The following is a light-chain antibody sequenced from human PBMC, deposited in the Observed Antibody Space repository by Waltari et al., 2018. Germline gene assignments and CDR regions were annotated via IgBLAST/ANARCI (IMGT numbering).Light chain of an antibody. CDR1: SSNIVNSH. Sequence: QSVLTQPPSVSAAPGQKVTISCSGSSSNIVNSHISWYQQLPGAAPKLLIYENNRRASGIPDRFSCSKSGTSATLDITGLQTGDEGDYYCGSWDTSLNTGLFGGGTKLTVL. J-gene: IGLJ3*02. CDR3: GSWDTSLNTGL. CDR2: ENN. V-gene: IGLV1-51*01.